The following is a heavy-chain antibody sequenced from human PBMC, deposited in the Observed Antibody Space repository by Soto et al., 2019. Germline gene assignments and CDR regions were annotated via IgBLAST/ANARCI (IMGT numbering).Heavy chain of an antibody. D-gene: IGHD3-10*01. CDR1: GFTFSSYW. CDR2: INTDASRT. J-gene: IGHJ6*03. V-gene: IGHV3-74*01. CDR3: VRGASGRYYMDV. Sequence: EVQLVESGGGLAQPGGSLRLSCAASGFTFSSYWIHWVRQGPGKGLVWVSRINTDASRTNYADSVKGRFTISRDNAKNTVYLQVNSLRDEDTALYFCVRGASGRYYMDVWGKGTTVTVSS.